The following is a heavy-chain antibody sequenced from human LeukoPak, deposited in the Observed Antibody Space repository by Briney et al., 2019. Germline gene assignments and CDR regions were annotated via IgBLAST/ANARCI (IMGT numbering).Heavy chain of an antibody. J-gene: IGHJ4*02. CDR1: GGSISSYY. Sequence: ATLSLTCTVSGGSISSYYWSWIRPPPGKGLEWIGYISYSGTTNYNPSLKSRVTISLDTSKNRFSLKLSSVTAADTAVYYCARDNIDSSTISYYFDYWGQGTLVTVSS. V-gene: IGHV4-59*01. CDR2: ISYSGTT. D-gene: IGHD2-2*01. CDR3: ARDNIDSSTISYYFDY.